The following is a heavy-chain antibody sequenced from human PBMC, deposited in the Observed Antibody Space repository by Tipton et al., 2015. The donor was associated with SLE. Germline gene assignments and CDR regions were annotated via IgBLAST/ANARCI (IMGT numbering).Heavy chain of an antibody. Sequence: QSGPEVKKPGASVKVSCKASGYTLTSYGISWVRQAPGQGLEWMGWISAYNGNTNYAQKLQGRVTMTTDTSTSTAYMELRSLRSDDPAVYYCARASLGGSLSLPDYMDVWGKGTTVTVSS. CDR2: ISAYNGNT. J-gene: IGHJ6*03. CDR1: GYTLTSYG. CDR3: ARASLGGSLSLPDYMDV. V-gene: IGHV1-18*01. D-gene: IGHD3-16*01.